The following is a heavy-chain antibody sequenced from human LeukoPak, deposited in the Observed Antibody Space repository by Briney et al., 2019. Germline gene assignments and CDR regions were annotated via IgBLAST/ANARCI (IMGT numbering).Heavy chain of an antibody. D-gene: IGHD5-18*01. CDR1: GFPFSDYA. J-gene: IGHJ5*02. CDR2: ISPSASHR. V-gene: IGHV3-23*01. Sequence: GGSLRLSCAASGFPFSDYAMTWVRQAPGKGLEWVAAISPSASHRYYADFVGGRFTISRDNSKNTLDLQMSSLRAEDTAVYYCVKARFGSFDPWGQGTLVTVSS. CDR3: VKARFGSFDP.